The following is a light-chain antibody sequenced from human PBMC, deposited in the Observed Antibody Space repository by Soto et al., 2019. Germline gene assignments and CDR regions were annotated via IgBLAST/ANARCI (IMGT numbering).Light chain of an antibody. J-gene: IGLJ2*01. CDR1: SSDIGGYNY. CDR2: DVS. CDR3: TSYTTSSTPYVV. V-gene: IGLV2-14*01. Sequence: VLTQPASVSGSPGQWITISCTGTSSDIGGYNYVSWYQQHPGKAPKLMIYDVSSRPSGVSNRFSGSKSGNTASLTISGLQAEDEADYYCTSYTTSSTPYVVFGGGTKLTVL.